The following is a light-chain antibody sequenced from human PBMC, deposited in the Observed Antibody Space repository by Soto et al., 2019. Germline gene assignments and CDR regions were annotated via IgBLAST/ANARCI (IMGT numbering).Light chain of an antibody. Sequence: EVVMTQSPATLSASPGERATLSCRASQSVNTNLAWYQKKPGQAPTVLVYAASTMATGIPDRFSGSGSGTAFTLTISSLQPEDFALYYCQEYNDWPRGTFGQGTKVEVK. J-gene: IGKJ1*01. CDR1: QSVNTN. V-gene: IGKV3-15*01. CDR3: QEYNDWPRGT. CDR2: AAS.